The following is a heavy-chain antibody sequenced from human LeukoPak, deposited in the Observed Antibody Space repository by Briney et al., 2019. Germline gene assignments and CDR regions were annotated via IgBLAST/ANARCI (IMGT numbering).Heavy chain of an antibody. CDR1: GYTYTSYA. CDR3: ARGAMWLRGVIIHFDY. V-gene: IGHV7-4-1*02. Sequence: ASVKVSCKASGYTYTSYAMNWVRQAPGQGLEWMGWINTNTGNPTYAQGFTGRFVFSLDTSVSTAYLQISSLKAEDTAVYYCARGAMWLRGVIIHFDYWGQGTLVTVSS. CDR2: INTNTGNP. D-gene: IGHD3-10*01. J-gene: IGHJ4*02.